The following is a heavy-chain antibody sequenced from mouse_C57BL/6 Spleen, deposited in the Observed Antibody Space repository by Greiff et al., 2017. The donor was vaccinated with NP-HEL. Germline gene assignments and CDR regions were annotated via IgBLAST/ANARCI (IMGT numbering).Heavy chain of an antibody. CDR3: AVDPYYFDY. CDR1: GYSITSGYY. Sequence: EVKLMESGPGLVKPSQSLSLTCSVTGYSITSGYYWNWIRQFPGNKLEWMGYISYDGSNNYNPSLKNRISITRDTSKNQFFLKLNSVTTEDTATYYCAVDPYYFDYWGQGTTLTVSS. CDR2: ISYDGSN. V-gene: IGHV3-6*01. J-gene: IGHJ2*01.